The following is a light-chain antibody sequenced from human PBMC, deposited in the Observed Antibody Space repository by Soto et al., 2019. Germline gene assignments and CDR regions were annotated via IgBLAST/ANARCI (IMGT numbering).Light chain of an antibody. CDR3: CSYAGSYIWV. V-gene: IGLV2-23*02. Sequence: QSVLTQPASVSGSPGQSITISCTGTSSDVGSRNLVSWYQQHPGKAPKLIIYEVRKWPSGVSNRFSGSKSGNTASLTIFGLQTEDEADYYCCSYAGSYIWVFGGGTKVTVL. CDR1: SSDVGSRNL. CDR2: EVR. J-gene: IGLJ3*02.